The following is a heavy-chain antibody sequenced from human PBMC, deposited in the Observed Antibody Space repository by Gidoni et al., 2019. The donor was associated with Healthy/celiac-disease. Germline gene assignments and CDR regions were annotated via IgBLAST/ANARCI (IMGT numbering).Heavy chain of an antibody. D-gene: IGHD5-12*01. CDR1: VYSFTAYY. CDR3: ARVFIVATRYYYYGMDV. CDR2: INPNSGGT. V-gene: IGHV1-2*06. J-gene: IGHJ6*02. Sequence: QVQLVPSGAEVKKPGASVKVSFKAPVYSFTAYYMHWVRQAPGQGLEWMGRINPNSGGTNYAQKFQGRVTRTRDTSISTAYMELSRLRSDDTAVYYCARVFIVATRYYYYGMDVWGQGTTVTVSS.